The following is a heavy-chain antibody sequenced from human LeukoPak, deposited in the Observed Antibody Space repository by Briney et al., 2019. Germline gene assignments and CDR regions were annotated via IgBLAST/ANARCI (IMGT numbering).Heavy chain of an antibody. CDR3: ARDGGGWLIDY. V-gene: IGHV3-21*01. J-gene: IGHJ4*02. D-gene: IGHD3-16*01. Sequence: KSGGSLRLSCAASGFTFSSYSMNCVRQAPGKGLEWVSPISSSSYIYYADSVKGRFTISRDNAKNSLYLQMNSLRAEDTAVYYCARDGGGWLIDYWGQGTLVTVPS. CDR2: ISSSSYI. CDR1: GFTFSSYS.